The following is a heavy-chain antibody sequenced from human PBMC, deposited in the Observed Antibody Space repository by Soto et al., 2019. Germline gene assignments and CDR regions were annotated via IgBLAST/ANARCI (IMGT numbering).Heavy chain of an antibody. V-gene: IGHV5-10-1*01. CDR3: AFPGIKVSGTLGTFDI. J-gene: IGHJ3*02. CDR1: GYSFTSYW. Sequence: GESLKIFCKGSGYSFTSYWINWVRQMPGKGLEWMGRIDPSDSYANYSPSFQGHVTISADKSISTAYLQWSSLKASDTAMYYCAFPGIKVSGTLGTFDIWGQGTMVTVSS. D-gene: IGHD6-19*01. CDR2: IDPSDSYA.